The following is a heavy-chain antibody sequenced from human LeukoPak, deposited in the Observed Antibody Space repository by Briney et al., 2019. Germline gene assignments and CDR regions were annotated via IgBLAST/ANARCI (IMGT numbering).Heavy chain of an antibody. J-gene: IGHJ3*02. CDR1: GLTFSNFW. CDR2: INRDGRST. V-gene: IGHV3-74*01. D-gene: IGHD3/OR15-3a*01. CDR3: AKDGPEGKRVFDI. Sequence: GGSLRLSCSASGLTFSNFWMHSVRQTPGKGLVWVSPINRDGRSTNYVDSVKGRFTISRDTAKNTLYLQMNSLRDEDTAVYYCAKDGPEGKRVFDIWGQGTMVTVSS.